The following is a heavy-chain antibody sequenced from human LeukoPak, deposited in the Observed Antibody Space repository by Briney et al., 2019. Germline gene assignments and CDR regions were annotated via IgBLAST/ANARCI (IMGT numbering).Heavy chain of an antibody. Sequence: GASVKVSCKASGGTFSSYAISWVRQAPGQGLEWMGGIIPIFGTANYAQKFQGRVTITADESTSTAYVELSSLRSEDTAVYYCARDIGYSSTGFDYWGQGTLVTVSS. V-gene: IGHV1-69*01. CDR1: GGTFSSYA. CDR3: ARDIGYSSTGFDY. D-gene: IGHD6-13*01. CDR2: IIPIFGTA. J-gene: IGHJ4*02.